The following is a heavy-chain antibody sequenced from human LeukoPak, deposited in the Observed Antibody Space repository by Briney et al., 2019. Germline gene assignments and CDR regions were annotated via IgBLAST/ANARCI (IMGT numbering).Heavy chain of an antibody. CDR2: ISYDGSNK. CDR3: ARDRADSSGYYGYYYGMDV. Sequence: GGSLRLSCAASGFTFSSYAMHWVRQAPGKGLEWVAVISYDGSNKYYADSVKGRFTISRDNSKNTLYLQMNSLRAEDTAVYYCARDRADSSGYYGYYYGMDVWGQGTTVTVSS. CDR1: GFTFSSYA. D-gene: IGHD3-22*01. J-gene: IGHJ6*02. V-gene: IGHV3-30-3*01.